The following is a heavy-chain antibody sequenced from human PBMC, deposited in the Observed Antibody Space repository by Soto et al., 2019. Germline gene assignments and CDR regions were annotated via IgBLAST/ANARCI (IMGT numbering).Heavy chain of an antibody. CDR1: GYTFTNYY. D-gene: IGHD4-17*01. Sequence: ASVKVSCKASGYTFTNYYIHSVRQPPRQGLEWMGIMNPSRGSTTYAQKFQGRVTMTRDTSTSTVYRELSSLRSEDTAMYYCARGRFIMVTTWWYFDYWGQGTVVTVSS. CDR3: ARGRFIMVTTWWYFDY. CDR2: MNPSRGST. J-gene: IGHJ4*02. V-gene: IGHV1-46*01.